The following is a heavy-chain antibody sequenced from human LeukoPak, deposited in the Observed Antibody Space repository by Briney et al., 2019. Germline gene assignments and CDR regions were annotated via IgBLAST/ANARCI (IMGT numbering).Heavy chain of an antibody. CDR3: ARLIINRREKFSRYYYDSSPPNGMDV. Sequence: PSETLSLTCAAYGGSFSGYYWSWIRQPPGKGLEWIGEINHSGSTNYNPSLKSRVTISVDTSKNQFSLKLSSVTAADTAVYYCARLIINRREKFSRYYYDSSPPNGMDVWGQGTTVTVSS. V-gene: IGHV4-34*01. CDR1: GGSFSGYY. CDR2: INHSGST. D-gene: IGHD3-22*01. J-gene: IGHJ6*02.